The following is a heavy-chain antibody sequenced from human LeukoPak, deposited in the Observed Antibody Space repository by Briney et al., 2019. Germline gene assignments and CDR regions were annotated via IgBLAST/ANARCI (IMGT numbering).Heavy chain of an antibody. CDR3: ARQTPARYYYYGMDV. D-gene: IGHD6-6*01. CDR2: IYYSGST. V-gene: IGHV4-59*08. Sequence: PSETQSLTCTVSGGSISSYYWSWIRQPPGKGLEWIGYIYYSGSTNYNPSLKSRVTISVDTSKNQFSLKLSSVTAADTAVYYCARQTPARYYYYGMDVWGQGTTVTVSS. J-gene: IGHJ6*02. CDR1: GGSISSYY.